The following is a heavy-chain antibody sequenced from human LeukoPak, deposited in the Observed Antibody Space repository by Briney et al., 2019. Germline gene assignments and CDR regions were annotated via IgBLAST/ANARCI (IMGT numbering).Heavy chain of an antibody. D-gene: IGHD3-16*01. CDR3: ARGYDWGVFDY. V-gene: IGHV4-34*01. CDR1: GGSFSGYY. CDR2: INHSGST. J-gene: IGHJ4*02. Sequence: SETLSLTCAVYGGSFSGYYWSWIRQPPGKGLEWIGEINHSGSTNYNPSLKSRVTISVDTSKNQFSLKLSSVTAADTAVYYCARGYDWGVFDYWGRGTLVTVSS.